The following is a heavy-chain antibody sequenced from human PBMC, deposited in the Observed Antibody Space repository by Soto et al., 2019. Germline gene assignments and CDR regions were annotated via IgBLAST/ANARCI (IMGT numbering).Heavy chain of an antibody. D-gene: IGHD3-16*01. V-gene: IGHV3-74*01. CDR3: VREESAFGYRPQVVDTFDI. CDR2: INSDGSST. CDR1: GFTFSSYW. Sequence: QTGGSLRLSCAASGFTFSSYWMHWVRQAPGKGLVWVSRINSDGSSTSYADSVKGRFTISRDNAKNTLYLQMNSLRAEDTAVYYCVREESAFGYRPQVVDTFDIWGQGTMVTVSS. J-gene: IGHJ3*02.